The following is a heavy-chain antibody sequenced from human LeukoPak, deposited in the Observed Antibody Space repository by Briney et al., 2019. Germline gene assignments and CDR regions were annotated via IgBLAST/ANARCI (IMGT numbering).Heavy chain of an antibody. J-gene: IGHJ4*02. CDR1: GFTFTKCA. CDR2: ITATGDTA. Sequence: GGSLRLSCVASGFTFTKCAMSWIRQAPGKGLEWVALITATGDTAYYADSVKGRFTISRDNSRNTVYMQMDSLRAEDAAIYYCAGDRNSDWYSPLDYWGRGSQVTVSP. D-gene: IGHD6-19*01. CDR3: AGDRNSDWYSPLDY. V-gene: IGHV3-23*01.